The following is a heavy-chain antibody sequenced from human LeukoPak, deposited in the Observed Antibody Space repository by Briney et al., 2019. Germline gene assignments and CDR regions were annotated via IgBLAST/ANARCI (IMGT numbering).Heavy chain of an antibody. CDR1: GFIVSGYA. CDR2: ISHDGNNH. D-gene: IGHD2-2*01. Sequence: GRSLRLSCAASGFIVSGYALHWVRQAPGKGLEWVAAISHDGNNHFYAASVKGRFTISRDNSKKTMFLQLDSLRGEDTAVYYCARVGYCSTTSCYWRAFDYWGQGTLVTVSS. V-gene: IGHV3-30*01. J-gene: IGHJ4*02. CDR3: ARVGYCSTTSCYWRAFDY.